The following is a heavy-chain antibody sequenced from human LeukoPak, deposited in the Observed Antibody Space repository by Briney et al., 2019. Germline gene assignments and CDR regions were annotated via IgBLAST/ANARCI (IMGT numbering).Heavy chain of an antibody. V-gene: IGHV4-30-4*01. CDR1: GGSISSGDYY. CDR2: LYYSGST. J-gene: IGHJ4*02. CDR3: ARGTGSSWYPYYFDY. D-gene: IGHD6-13*01. Sequence: SETLSLTCTVSGGSISSGDYYWSWLRQPPEKGLEWIGYLYYSGSTYYNPSLKSRVTISVDTSKNQFSLKLSSVTAADTAVYYCARGTGSSWYPYYFDYWGQGTLVTVSS.